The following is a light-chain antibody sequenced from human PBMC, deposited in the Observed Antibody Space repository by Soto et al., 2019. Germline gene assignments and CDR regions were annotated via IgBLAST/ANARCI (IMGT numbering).Light chain of an antibody. J-gene: IGKJ3*01. V-gene: IGKV4-1*01. CDR3: QQYYSTPPT. Sequence: DIVMTQSPDSLAVSLGERATINCKSSQSVLYSSNNKNYLAWYQQKPGQPPKLLIYWASTRESGVPDRFSGSGSGTDFNLTISSLQAEDVAVYYCQQYYSTPPTFGPGTKVDIK. CDR1: QSVLYSSNNKNY. CDR2: WAS.